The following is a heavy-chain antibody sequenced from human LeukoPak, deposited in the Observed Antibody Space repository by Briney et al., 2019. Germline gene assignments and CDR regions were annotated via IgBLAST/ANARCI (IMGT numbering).Heavy chain of an antibody. Sequence: SETLSLTCAVYGGSFSDYYWSWIRQPPGKGLEWIGEINHSGRNNYNPSLKSRVTISVDTSKNQFSLKLSSVTAADTAVYYCARRLFQLSRYAFDIWGQGTVVTVSS. CDR3: ARRLFQLSRYAFDI. V-gene: IGHV4-34*01. D-gene: IGHD1-1*01. CDR2: INHSGRN. J-gene: IGHJ3*02. CDR1: GGSFSDYY.